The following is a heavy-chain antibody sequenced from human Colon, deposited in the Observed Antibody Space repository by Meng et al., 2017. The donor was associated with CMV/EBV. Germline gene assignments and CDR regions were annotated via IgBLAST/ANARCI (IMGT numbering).Heavy chain of an antibody. CDR1: GYSFTKYW. D-gene: IGHD3-10*01. CDR3: ARPLSGLDSGGLDY. Sequence: GESLKISCKGSGYSFTKYWIGWVRQMPGKGPEWMGIIYPDDSDTRYRPPFQGQVTISADKSISIAYLQWSSLKASDTAMYYCARPLSGLDSGGLDYWGQGTLVTVSS. CDR2: IYPDDSDT. V-gene: IGHV5-51*01. J-gene: IGHJ4*02.